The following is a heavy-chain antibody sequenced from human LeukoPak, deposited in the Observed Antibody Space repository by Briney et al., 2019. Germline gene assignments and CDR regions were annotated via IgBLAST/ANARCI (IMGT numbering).Heavy chain of an antibody. J-gene: IGHJ4*02. D-gene: IGHD3-22*01. V-gene: IGHV4-38-2*02. Sequence: PSETLSLTCTVSGGSISSYYWSWIRQPPGKGLEWIGSIYHSGSTYYNPSLKSRVTISVDTSKNQFSLKLSSVTAADTAVYYCARDLTYYDSSGYDYWGQGTLVTVSS. CDR2: IYHSGST. CDR1: GGSISSYY. CDR3: ARDLTYYDSSGYDY.